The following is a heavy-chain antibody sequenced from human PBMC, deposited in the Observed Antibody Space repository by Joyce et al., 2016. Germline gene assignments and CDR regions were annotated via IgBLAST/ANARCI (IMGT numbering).Heavy chain of an antibody. Sequence: QAQLQQWGAGLLKPSETLSLTCAVYGGSFDGYRWSWIRQPPGKGLEWIGEIDHSGSTNYSPSLKSRVTISVDTSKNQFSLNLTSVTAADTAVYYCARALNSEGGFWVPLGYWGQGSLVTVSS. V-gene: IGHV4-34*01. CDR1: GGSFDGYR. J-gene: IGHJ4*02. CDR2: IDHSGST. D-gene: IGHD3-16*01. CDR3: ARALNSEGGFWVPLGY.